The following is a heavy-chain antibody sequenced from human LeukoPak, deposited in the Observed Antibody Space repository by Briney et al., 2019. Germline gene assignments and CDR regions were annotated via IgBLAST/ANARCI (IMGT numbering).Heavy chain of an antibody. J-gene: IGHJ4*02. D-gene: IGHD6-19*01. CDR2: INPNSGGT. V-gene: IGHV1-2*02. CDR1: GYTFTVYY. CDR3: ASIAVAANLFDY. Sequence: GASVKVSCKASGYTFTVYYMHWVRQAPGQGLEWMGWINPNSGGTNYAQKFQGRVTMARDTSISTAYMELSRLRSDDTAVYYCASIAVAANLFDYWGQGTLVTVSS.